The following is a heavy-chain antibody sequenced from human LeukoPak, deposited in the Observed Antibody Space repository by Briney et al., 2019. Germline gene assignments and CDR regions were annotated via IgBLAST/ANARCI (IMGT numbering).Heavy chain of an antibody. Sequence: PGGSLRLSCAASGFTFSSYAMSWVRQAPGKGLEWVPVIYSGGSTYYADSVKGRFTISRDNSKNTLYLQMNSLRAEDAAVYYCAREGYGDYEPNWFDPWGQGTLVTVSS. D-gene: IGHD4-17*01. V-gene: IGHV3-66*02. CDR1: GFTFSSYA. CDR3: AREGYGDYEPNWFDP. J-gene: IGHJ5*02. CDR2: IYSGGST.